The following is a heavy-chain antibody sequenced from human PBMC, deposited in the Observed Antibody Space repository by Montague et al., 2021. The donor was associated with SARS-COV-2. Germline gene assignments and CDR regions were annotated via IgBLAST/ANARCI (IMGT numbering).Heavy chain of an antibody. V-gene: IGHV4-61*02. Sequence: TLSLTCTVSGGSISSGTYYWGWIRQPAGKGLEWIGRIYTSGTTNYNPSLKSRVTISVDTSKNQFSLKLSSVTAADTAVYYCASGGGSGGERAKPYDYWGQGTLVTVSS. CDR1: GGSISSGTYY. CDR3: ASGGGSGGERAKPYDY. CDR2: IYTSGTT. J-gene: IGHJ4*02. D-gene: IGHD2-15*01.